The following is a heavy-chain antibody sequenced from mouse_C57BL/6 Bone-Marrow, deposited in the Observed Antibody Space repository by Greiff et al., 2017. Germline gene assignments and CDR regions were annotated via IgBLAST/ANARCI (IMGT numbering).Heavy chain of an antibody. CDR2: LNPYNGGT. CDR3: ARDYGNYFYYAMDY. CDR1: GYTFTDYY. J-gene: IGHJ4*01. D-gene: IGHD2-1*01. Sequence: VQLQQSGPVLVKPGASVKMSCKASGYTFTDYYMNWVKQSHGKSLEWIGVLNPYNGGTSYNQKLKGKATLTVDKSSSTAYMELNSLTSEDSAVYYCARDYGNYFYYAMDYWGQGTSVTVSS. V-gene: IGHV1-19*01.